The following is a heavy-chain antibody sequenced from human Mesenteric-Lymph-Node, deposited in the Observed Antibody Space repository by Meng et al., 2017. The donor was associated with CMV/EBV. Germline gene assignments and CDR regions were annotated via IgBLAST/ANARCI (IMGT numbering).Heavy chain of an antibody. CDR1: GGSNSSSTYF. Sequence: SETLSLTCTVSGGSNSSSTYFWGWVRQPPGKGLEWIGNIYYSGNTYYKPSLKSRVTISLETSKNRLSLRLSSVTAADTAVYYCARARGGYWGFYFDYWGQGTLVTVSS. J-gene: IGHJ4*02. CDR2: IYYSGNT. D-gene: IGHD2-15*01. CDR3: ARARGGYWGFYFDY. V-gene: IGHV4-39*07.